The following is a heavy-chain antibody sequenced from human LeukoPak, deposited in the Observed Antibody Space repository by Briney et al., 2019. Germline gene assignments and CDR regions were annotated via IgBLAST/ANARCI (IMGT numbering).Heavy chain of an antibody. CDR1: GGSISSGGYY. J-gene: IGHJ4*02. Sequence: KSSETLSLTCTVSGGSISSGGYYWSWIRQHPGKGLEWIGYIYYSGSTYYNPSLKSRVTISVDTSKNQFSLKLSSVTAADTAVYYCARADVEMATTNYFDYWGQGTLVTVSS. CDR3: ARADVEMATTNYFDY. D-gene: IGHD5-24*01. V-gene: IGHV4-31*03. CDR2: IYYSGST.